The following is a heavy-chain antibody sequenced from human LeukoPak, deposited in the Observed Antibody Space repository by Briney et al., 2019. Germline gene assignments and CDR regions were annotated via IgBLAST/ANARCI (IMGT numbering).Heavy chain of an antibody. CDR1: GFTFSSHR. V-gene: IGHV3-21*01. Sequence: PGGSLRLSCAASGFTFSSHRINWVRQAPGKGLEWVSSISGSSTYIYYADSVKGRFTISRDNANNSLYLQMNSLRADDTAVYYCARAALAAPDYWGQGTLVTVSS. CDR3: ARAALAAPDY. CDR2: ISGSSTYI. D-gene: IGHD6-19*01. J-gene: IGHJ4*02.